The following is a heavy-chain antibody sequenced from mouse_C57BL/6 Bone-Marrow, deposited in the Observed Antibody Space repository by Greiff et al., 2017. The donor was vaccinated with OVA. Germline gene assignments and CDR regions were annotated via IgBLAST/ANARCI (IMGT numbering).Heavy chain of an antibody. CDR1: GFTFSSYG. J-gene: IGHJ2*01. CDR2: ISSGGSYT. V-gene: IGHV5-6*02. CDR3: ARQGYYGSSYFDY. Sequence: EVKLVESGGDLVQPGGSLKLSCAASGFTFSSYGMSWVRQTPDKRLEWVANISSGGSYTDSPDSVKGRFTISRDNAKNTLYLQMSSLKSEDTAMDYCARQGYYGSSYFDYWGQGTTLTVSS. D-gene: IGHD1-1*01.